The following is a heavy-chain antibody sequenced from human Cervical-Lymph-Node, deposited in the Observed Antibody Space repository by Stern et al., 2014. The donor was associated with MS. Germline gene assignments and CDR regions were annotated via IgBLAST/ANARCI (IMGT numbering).Heavy chain of an antibody. CDR2: TSPGGGT. CDR1: GGSTSSYY. CDR3: ARGYTTSSGRPDY. D-gene: IGHD6-6*01. Sequence: QLQLQESGPGLVKPSETLSLTCTVSGGSTSSYYWSWIRQPPGKGLEWIGYTSPGGGTKSTPPLKSRFPIPLDPSKTQSPLTLSSVTAADTAVYYCARGYTTSSGRPDYWGQGTLVTVSS. V-gene: IGHV4-4*08. J-gene: IGHJ4*02.